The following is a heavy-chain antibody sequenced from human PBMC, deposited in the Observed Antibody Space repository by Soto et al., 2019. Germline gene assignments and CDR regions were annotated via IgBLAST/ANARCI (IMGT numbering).Heavy chain of an antibody. Sequence: PGGSLRLSCAASGFTFDDYAMHWVRQARGKGLGWVSGISWNSGSIGYADSVKGRFTISRDNAKNSLFLQINSLRPEDTAFYYCAKDFGPNGRLFDYWGQGTLVTVSS. CDR3: AKDFGPNGRLFDY. CDR1: GFTFDDYA. CDR2: ISWNSGSI. V-gene: IGHV3-9*01. J-gene: IGHJ4*02. D-gene: IGHD5-12*01.